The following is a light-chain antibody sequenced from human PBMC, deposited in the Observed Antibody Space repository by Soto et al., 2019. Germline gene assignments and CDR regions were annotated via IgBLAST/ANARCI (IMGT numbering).Light chain of an antibody. CDR1: NSDIGGYNY. Sequence: QSALTQPRSVSGYPGQSVTISCTGTNSDIGGYNYVSWYQQHPGKAPKVMIYDVSRRPSGVPDRFSGSKSVNTASLTISGLQAEDEADYYCCSYAGTDNSWVFVGGTKLTLL. CDR2: DVS. CDR3: CSYAGTDNSWV. V-gene: IGLV2-11*01. J-gene: IGLJ3*02.